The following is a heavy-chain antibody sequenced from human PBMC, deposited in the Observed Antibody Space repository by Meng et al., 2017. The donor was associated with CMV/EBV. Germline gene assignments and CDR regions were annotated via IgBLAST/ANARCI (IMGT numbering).Heavy chain of an antibody. CDR2: IKQNGSEK. CDR3: ARDSGRMNY. CDR1: GFTFSSYW. V-gene: IGHV3-7*01. D-gene: IGHD2-8*01. J-gene: IGHJ4*02. Sequence: GGSLRLSCAASGFTFSSYWMSWVRQAPGKGLEWVANIKQNGSEKYYVDSVKGRFTISRDNGKNSVYLQMNSLRAEDTAVYYCARDSGRMNYWGQGTLVTVSS.